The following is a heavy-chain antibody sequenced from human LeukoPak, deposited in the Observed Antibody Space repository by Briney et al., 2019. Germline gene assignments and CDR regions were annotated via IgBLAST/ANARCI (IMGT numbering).Heavy chain of an antibody. V-gene: IGHV3-48*02. D-gene: IGHD2-21*02. CDR2: ISSSSNAI. Sequence: GGSLRLSCAASGFTFSSYSMNWVRQAPGKGLEWVSYISSSSNAIYYADSVKGRFTISRDNAKNSLFLQMNSLRDEDTSVYYCARAVTVVTRGGLVFDYWGQGTLVTVSS. J-gene: IGHJ4*02. CDR1: GFTFSSYS. CDR3: ARAVTVVTRGGLVFDY.